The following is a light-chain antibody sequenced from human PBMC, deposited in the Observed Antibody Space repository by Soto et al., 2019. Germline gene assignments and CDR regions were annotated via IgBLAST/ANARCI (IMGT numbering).Light chain of an antibody. CDR1: QSISSW. CDR3: QQYNSYRT. J-gene: IGKJ1*01. Sequence: DIQMTQSPSTLSASVGDRVTITCRARQSISSWLAWYHQKPVKAPKLLICDASSLESGVPSRFSGSGSGTEFTLTISSLQPDDFATYYCQQYNSYRTFGQGTKVDIK. CDR2: DAS. V-gene: IGKV1-5*01.